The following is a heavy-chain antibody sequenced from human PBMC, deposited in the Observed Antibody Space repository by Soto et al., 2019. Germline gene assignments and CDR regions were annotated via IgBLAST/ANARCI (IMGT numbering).Heavy chain of an antibody. Sequence: GESLKISCKGSGYSFAGYWITWVRQKPGKGLEWLGRIDPSDSQTYYSPSFRGHVTISVTKSITTVFLQWSSLRASDTAMYYCARQIYDSDTGPNFQYYFDSWGQGTPVTVSS. D-gene: IGHD3-22*01. J-gene: IGHJ4*02. CDR1: GYSFAGYW. CDR3: ARQIYDSDTGPNFQYYFDS. CDR2: IDPSDSQT. V-gene: IGHV5-10-1*01.